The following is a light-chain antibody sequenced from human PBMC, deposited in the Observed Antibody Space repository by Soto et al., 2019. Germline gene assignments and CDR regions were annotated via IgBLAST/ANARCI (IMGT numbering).Light chain of an antibody. CDR2: DAS. Sequence: IVLTQSPATLSWSPGGRATLSCRASQSINRHLAWYRQKPGQAPRLLIYDASNRATGIPARFSGSGSGTDFTLTISSLEPEDFGVYYCQQRSNWPPVTFGGGTKVDIK. V-gene: IGKV3-11*01. CDR3: QQRSNWPPVT. CDR1: QSINRH. J-gene: IGKJ4*01.